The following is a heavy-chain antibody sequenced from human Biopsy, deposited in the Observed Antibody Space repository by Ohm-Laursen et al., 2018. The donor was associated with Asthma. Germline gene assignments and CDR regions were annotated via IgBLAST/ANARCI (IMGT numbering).Heavy chain of an antibody. CDR3: ARSVTGSLAYCAGDCSFHLDR. D-gene: IGHD2-21*01. J-gene: IGHJ5*02. Sequence: TLSLTCPVSGGSINIGDYYWSWIRQLPVKGLEWIGYIYYSGSTYYNPSLKSRVSISLDTSKNQFSLSLTSVTAADTAVYYCARSVTGSLAYCAGDCSFHLDRWGPGTLVTVSS. CDR1: GGSINIGDYY. CDR2: IYYSGST. V-gene: IGHV4-31*02.